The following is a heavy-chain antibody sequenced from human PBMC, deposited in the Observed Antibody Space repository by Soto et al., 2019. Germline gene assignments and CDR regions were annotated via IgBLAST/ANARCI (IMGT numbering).Heavy chain of an antibody. D-gene: IGHD3-10*01. CDR1: GVTFSSFA. CDR2: ISGGGHST. Sequence: EVQLLESGGGLVQPGGSLRLSCAASGVTFSSFAMTWVRQAPGKGLEWVSHISGGGHSTDYADSVKGRFTIARDNCKDTLYLPINSLGAEDPAAHYCAKAFYGSGNYYSLAFDYWGQGTLVTVSS. V-gene: IGHV3-23*01. J-gene: IGHJ4*02. CDR3: AKAFYGSGNYYSLAFDY.